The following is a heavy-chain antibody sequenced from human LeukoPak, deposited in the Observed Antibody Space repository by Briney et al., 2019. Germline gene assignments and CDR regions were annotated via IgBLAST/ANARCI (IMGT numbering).Heavy chain of an antibody. V-gene: IGHV3-23*01. CDR2: ISGSGGST. CDR1: GFTFSNYV. Sequence: GGSLRLSWAASGFTFSNYVMSWVRQAPGKGLEWVSTISGSGGSTYYADSVKGRFTISRDNSKNTLYLQMNSLRADDTAVYYCAKDLSTMIRGVRLDYWGQGTLVTVSS. D-gene: IGHD3-10*01. CDR3: AKDLSTMIRGVRLDY. J-gene: IGHJ4*02.